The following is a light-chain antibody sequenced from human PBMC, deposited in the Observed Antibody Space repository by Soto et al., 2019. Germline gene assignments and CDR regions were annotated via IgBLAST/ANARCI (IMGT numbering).Light chain of an antibody. CDR2: DAS. Sequence: IVMTQSPATLSVSPCERATLSCSASHSFGRSLAWYQQKPGQAPRLLSYDASSRATGIPDRFSGSGSGTAFTLTISSLQPADFATYYCQQYNTFWTFGQGTKVDIK. CDR1: HSFGRS. CDR3: QQYNTFWT. J-gene: IGKJ1*01. V-gene: IGKV3D-15*01.